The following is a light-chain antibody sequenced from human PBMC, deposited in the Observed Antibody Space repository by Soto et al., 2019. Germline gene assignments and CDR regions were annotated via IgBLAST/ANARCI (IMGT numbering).Light chain of an antibody. CDR1: QGITTS. V-gene: IGKV1D-16*01. Sequence: DIQMTQSPSSVSASVGDRVIILCRASQGITTSLAWYQQKPGKAPNLLIYDASTLQSGVPSRFSGSGSGTDFTLTISRLQPDDFATYYCQHYNRYSEAFGQGTKVELK. CDR3: QHYNRYSEA. CDR2: DAS. J-gene: IGKJ1*01.